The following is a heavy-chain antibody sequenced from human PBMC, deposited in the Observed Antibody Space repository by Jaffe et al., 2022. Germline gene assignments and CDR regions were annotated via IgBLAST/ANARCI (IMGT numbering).Heavy chain of an antibody. CDR1: GFTFSSYG. Sequence: QVQLVESGGGVVQPGGSLRLSCAASGFTFSSYGMHWVRQAPGKGLEWVAFIRYDGSNKYYADSVKGRFTISRDNSKNTLYLQMNSLRAEDTAVYYCAKDFKYGSSTYYFDYWGQGTLVTVSS. J-gene: IGHJ4*02. D-gene: IGHD6-13*01. V-gene: IGHV3-30*02. CDR2: IRYDGSNK. CDR3: AKDFKYGSSTYYFDY.